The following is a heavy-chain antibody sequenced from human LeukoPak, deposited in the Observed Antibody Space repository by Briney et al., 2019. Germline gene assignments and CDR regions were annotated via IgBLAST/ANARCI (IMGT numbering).Heavy chain of an antibody. J-gene: IGHJ5*02. V-gene: IGHV3-23*01. CDR3: RFPRAGTEQNNRFDP. CDR1: GFTFSSYS. CDR2: ISGSGGST. D-gene: IGHD1-1*01. Sequence: GGSLRLSFAASGFTFSSYSMSWVRQAPGKGLEWVSAISGSGGSTYYADSVKGRFTISRDNSKNTLYLQMNSLRAEDTAVYYCRFPRAGTEQNNRFDPWGQGTLVTVSS.